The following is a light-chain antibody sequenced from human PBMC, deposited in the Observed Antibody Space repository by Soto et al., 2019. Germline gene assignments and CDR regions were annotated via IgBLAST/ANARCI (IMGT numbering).Light chain of an antibody. Sequence: DIQMTQSPSTLSTSVGDRVTITCRASHNISSWLSWYQQKPGKAPNLLIYKASSLGSGVPSRFSGSGSGTGFTLTISCLQSEDFATYYCQQYYSYPWTFGQGTKVDIK. J-gene: IGKJ1*01. CDR1: HNISSW. CDR3: QQYYSYPWT. CDR2: KAS. V-gene: IGKV1-5*03.